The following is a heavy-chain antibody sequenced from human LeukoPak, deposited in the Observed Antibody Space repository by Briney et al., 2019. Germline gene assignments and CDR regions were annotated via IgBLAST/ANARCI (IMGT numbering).Heavy chain of an antibody. V-gene: IGHV4-59*01. CDR1: GGSISNYY. Sequence: SETLSLTCILSGGSISNYYWSWIRQPPGKGLEWIGYIYQSGSTDNNPSLKSRVTISLDTSKNEFSLKLSSVTAADTAVYYCARVGNWNYSPYYMDVWGKGTTVTVSS. J-gene: IGHJ6*03. CDR2: IYQSGST. CDR3: ARVGNWNYSPYYMDV. D-gene: IGHD1-7*01.